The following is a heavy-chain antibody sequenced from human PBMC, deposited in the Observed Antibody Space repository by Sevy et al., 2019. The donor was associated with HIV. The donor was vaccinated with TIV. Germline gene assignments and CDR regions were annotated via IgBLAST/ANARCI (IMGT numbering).Heavy chain of an antibody. CDR2: ISASGDTT. D-gene: IGHD5-12*01. J-gene: IGHJ5*02. Sequence: GGSLRLSCAASGFTFSTYAMNWVRQAPGKGLEWVSGISASGDTTYYADSVKGRFTISRDNSRKTLYLQMNSLRGDDTAVYYCARGGWLRFVPPLFYPWGQGSLVTVSS. V-gene: IGHV3-23*01. CDR1: GFTFSTYA. CDR3: ARGGWLRFVPPLFYP.